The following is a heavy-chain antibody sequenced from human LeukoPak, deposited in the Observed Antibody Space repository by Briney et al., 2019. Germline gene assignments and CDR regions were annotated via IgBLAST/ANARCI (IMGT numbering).Heavy chain of an antibody. V-gene: IGHV3-21*01. CDR3: ARDHCSSTSCYEDAFDI. CDR2: INQGATHI. J-gene: IGHJ3*02. CDR1: GFTFSTSA. Sequence: GGSLRLSCAASGFTFSTSAMNWVRQAPGKGLEWVSSINQGATHIYYADSVRGRFTISRDNAKNSLYLQMNSLRAEDTAVYYCARDHCSSTSCYEDAFDIWGQGTMVTVSS. D-gene: IGHD2-2*01.